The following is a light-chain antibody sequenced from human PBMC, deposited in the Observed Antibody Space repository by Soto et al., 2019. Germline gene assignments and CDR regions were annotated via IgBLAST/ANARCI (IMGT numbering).Light chain of an antibody. CDR1: QSLSSAY. Sequence: VLTQSPDTLSLSPGERATLSCRASQSLSSAYLVWYQQKPGQAPRLLIYGASTRATGIPARFSGSGSGTESTLTISSLQSEDFAVYYCQQSNNWPLNFGGGTKVDIK. CDR2: GAS. J-gene: IGKJ4*01. CDR3: QQSNNWPLN. V-gene: IGKV3-15*01.